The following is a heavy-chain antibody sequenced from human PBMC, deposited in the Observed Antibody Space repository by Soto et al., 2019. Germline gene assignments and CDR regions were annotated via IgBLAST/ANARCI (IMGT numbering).Heavy chain of an antibody. Sequence: GESLKISCESSGYTFTNHWITWVRQMPGKGLEWMGRINPSDSHTNYSPSFQGHVTMSVDKSISTAYLQWSSLKASDSAMYYCARHASYYVSSGYFGTYWGQGTLVTVSS. CDR3: ARHASYYVSSGYFGTY. D-gene: IGHD3-22*01. V-gene: IGHV5-10-1*01. CDR1: GYTFTNHW. CDR2: INPSDSHT. J-gene: IGHJ4*02.